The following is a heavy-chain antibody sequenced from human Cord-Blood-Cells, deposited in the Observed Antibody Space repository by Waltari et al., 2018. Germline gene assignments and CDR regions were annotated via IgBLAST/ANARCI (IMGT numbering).Heavy chain of an antibody. V-gene: IGHV4-34*01. Sequence: QVQLQLWCAGLWKPSETLSLTCAGYGGYFSGYYWSWIRQSPGKGRECIGEINHSGSTNYNPSLKSRVTISVDTSKNQFSLKLSSVTAADTAVYYCARGTVYCGGDCYLNWFDPWGQGTLVTVSS. CDR1: GGYFSGYY. D-gene: IGHD2-21*02. CDR2: INHSGST. J-gene: IGHJ5*02. CDR3: ARGTVYCGGDCYLNWFDP.